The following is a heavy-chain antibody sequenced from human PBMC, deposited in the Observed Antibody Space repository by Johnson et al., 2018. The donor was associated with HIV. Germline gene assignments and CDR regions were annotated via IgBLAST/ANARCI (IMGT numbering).Heavy chain of an antibody. CDR1: GFTFSSYG. Sequence: VQLVESGGGVVQPGRSLRLSCAASGFTFSSYGMHWVRQAPGKGLEWVAVIWYDGSNKYYADSVKVRFTISRDNSKNTLYLQMNSLRAEDTAVYYCGRGGNEIDAFDIWGQGTMVTVSS. J-gene: IGHJ3*02. V-gene: IGHV3-33*01. CDR2: IWYDGSNK. D-gene: IGHD1-1*01. CDR3: GRGGNEIDAFDI.